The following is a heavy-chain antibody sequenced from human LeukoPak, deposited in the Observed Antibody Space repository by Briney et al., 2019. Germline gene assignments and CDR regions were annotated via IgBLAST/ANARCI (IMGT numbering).Heavy chain of an antibody. CDR2: IYYSGNT. Sequence: SETLSLTCTVSGGSISSHYWSWVRQPPGKGLEWIGYIYYSGNTNYNPSLKSRVTMSVDTSKNQFSLNLTSVTAADTAVYYCARGSGWYYYWGQGTLVTVSS. CDR3: ARGSGWYYY. J-gene: IGHJ4*02. D-gene: IGHD6-19*01. CDR1: GGSISSHY. V-gene: IGHV4-59*11.